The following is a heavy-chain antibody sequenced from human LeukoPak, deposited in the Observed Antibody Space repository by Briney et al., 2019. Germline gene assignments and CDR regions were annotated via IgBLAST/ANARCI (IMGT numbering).Heavy chain of an antibody. J-gene: IGHJ4*02. V-gene: IGHV3-23*01. CDR1: GFTFSSYA. CDR2: ISGSDGST. CDR3: AKYSENYLDY. D-gene: IGHD6-13*01. Sequence: GGSLRLSCAASGFTFSSYAMGWVRQAPGKGLQWVSAISGSDGSTYYADSVKGRFTISRDNFKNTLYLQMNSLRAEDTAVYYCAKYSENYLDYWGQGTLVTVSS.